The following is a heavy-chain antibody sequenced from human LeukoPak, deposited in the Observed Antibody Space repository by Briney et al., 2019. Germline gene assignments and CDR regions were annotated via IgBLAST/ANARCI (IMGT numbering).Heavy chain of an antibody. V-gene: IGHV4-39*01. D-gene: IGHD6-19*01. CDR2: IYYSGST. Sequence: SETLSLTCTVSGGSISSSSYYWGWIRQPPGKGLEWIGSIYYSGSTYYNPSLKSRVTISVDTSKNQFSLKLSSVTAADTAVYYCARRSLGVAGDPSFDYWGQGTLVTVSS. CDR3: ARRSLGVAGDPSFDY. CDR1: GGSISSSSYY. J-gene: IGHJ4*02.